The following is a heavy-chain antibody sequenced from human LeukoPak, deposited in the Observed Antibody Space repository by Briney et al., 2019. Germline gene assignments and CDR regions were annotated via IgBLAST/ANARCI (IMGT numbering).Heavy chain of an antibody. J-gene: IGHJ4*02. D-gene: IGHD1-26*01. CDR1: GYTFSSYS. CDR2: ISSSSSYI. V-gene: IGHV3-21*01. Sequence: PGGSLRLSCAASGYTFSSYSMNWVRQAPGKGLEWVSSISSSSSYIYYADSVKGRFTISRDNAKNSLYLQMNSLRAEDTAVYYCAREGATAFDYWGQGTLATVSS. CDR3: AREGATAFDY.